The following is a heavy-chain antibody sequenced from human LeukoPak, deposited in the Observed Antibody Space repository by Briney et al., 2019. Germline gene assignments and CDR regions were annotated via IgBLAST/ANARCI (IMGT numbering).Heavy chain of an antibody. CDR1: GYTFTGYY. J-gene: IGHJ4*02. Sequence: ASVKVSCKASGYTFTGYYMHWVRQAPGQGLEWMGWINPNSGGTNYAQKFQGWVTMTRDTSISTAYMELSRLRSDDTAVYYCARRRGPDSSGYNYWGQGTLVTVSS. V-gene: IGHV1-2*04. CDR2: INPNSGGT. D-gene: IGHD3-22*01. CDR3: ARRRGPDSSGYNY.